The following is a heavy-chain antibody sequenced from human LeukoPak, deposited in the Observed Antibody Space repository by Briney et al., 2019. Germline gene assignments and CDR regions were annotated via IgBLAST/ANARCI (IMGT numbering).Heavy chain of an antibody. CDR3: ARTVKVGANSYYFDY. CDR1: GFTVSSNY. CDR2: IYSGGST. J-gene: IGHJ4*02. Sequence: GGSLRLSCAASGFTVSSNYMSWVRQAPGKGLEWVSVIYSGGSTYYADSVKGRFTISRHNSKNTLYLQMSSLRAEDTAVYYCARTVKVGANSYYFDYWGQGTLVTVSS. D-gene: IGHD1-26*01. V-gene: IGHV3-53*04.